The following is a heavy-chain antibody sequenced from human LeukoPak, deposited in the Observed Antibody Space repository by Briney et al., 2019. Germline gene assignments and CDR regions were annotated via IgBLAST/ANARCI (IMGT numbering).Heavy chain of an antibody. V-gene: IGHV3-7*01. CDR2: IKQDGSEK. J-gene: IGHJ5*02. CDR3: AREGRITIFGVVRANWFDP. D-gene: IGHD3-3*01. Sequence: PGGSLRLSCAASGFTFSSYWMSWVRQAPGKGLEWVANIKQDGSEKYYVDSVMGRFTISRDNAKNSLYLQMNSLRAEDTAVYYCAREGRITIFGVVRANWFDPWGQGTLVTVSS. CDR1: GFTFSSYW.